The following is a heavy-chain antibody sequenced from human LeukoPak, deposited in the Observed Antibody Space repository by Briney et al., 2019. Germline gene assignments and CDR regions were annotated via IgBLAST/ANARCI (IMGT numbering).Heavy chain of an antibody. CDR1: GDPNNSYY. CDR3: AREIRPIFGAVTSNAGFDS. CDR2: ILTSGST. V-gene: IGHV4-4*07. D-gene: IGHD3-3*01. Sequence: SETLSLPCTVSGDPNNSYYWNWIRQPANKNLEWIGRILTSGSTNFNPSLKRPITISVDLSGTQVSLDVASVTAADPAVFFVAREIRPIFGAVTSNAGFDSGGPGILVTVYS. J-gene: IGHJ5*01.